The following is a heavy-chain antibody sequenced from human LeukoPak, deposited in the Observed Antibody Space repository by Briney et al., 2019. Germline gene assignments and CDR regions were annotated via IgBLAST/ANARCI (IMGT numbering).Heavy chain of an antibody. CDR1: GPAFSRHG. J-gene: IGHJ5*02. CDR3: ARLYGHEPTLDP. D-gene: IGHD1-14*01. V-gene: IGHV3-33*01. CDR2: IWFDGSKT. Sequence: GGSLRLSCAVSGPAFSRHGMHWVRQAPGKGLEWVALIWFDGSKTYYSDSVRGRFIISRDNFQNMLYLEMNRLTVEDTAVYFCARLYGHEPTLDPWGQGTLVTVSS.